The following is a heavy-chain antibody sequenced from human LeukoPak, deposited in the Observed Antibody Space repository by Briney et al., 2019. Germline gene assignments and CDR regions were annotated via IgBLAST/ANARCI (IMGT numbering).Heavy chain of an antibody. V-gene: IGHV1-2*02. J-gene: IGHJ4*02. CDR1: RYTLTGYA. CDR2: INPEKRDT. CDR3: AKKVRGPSHPLDF. Sequence: ASVKVSCEASRYTLTGYAIHWVRQAPEQGLEWMGWINPEKRDTGYAHKFQGRVTMTSDTSISTAYMELSSLRSDDTAVYYCAKKVRGPSHPLDFWGQGTLVTVSS. D-gene: IGHD5-12*01.